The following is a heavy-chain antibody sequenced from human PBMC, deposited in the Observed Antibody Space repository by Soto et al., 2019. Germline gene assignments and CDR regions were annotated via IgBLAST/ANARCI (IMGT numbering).Heavy chain of an antibody. V-gene: IGHV3-73*01. J-gene: IGHJ4*02. CDR1: GFTFSGSA. CDR2: IRSKANSYAT. CDR3: TRPDYGSGSSDGY. Sequence: GGSLRLSCAASGFTFSGSAMHWVRQASGKGLEWVGRIRSKANSYATAYAASVKGRFTISRDDSKNTAYLQMNSLKTEDTAVYYCTRPDYGSGSSDGYWGQGTLVTVSS. D-gene: IGHD3-10*01.